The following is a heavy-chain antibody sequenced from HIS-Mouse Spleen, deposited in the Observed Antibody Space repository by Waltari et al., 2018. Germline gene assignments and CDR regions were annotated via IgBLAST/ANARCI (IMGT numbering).Heavy chain of an antibody. CDR2: ISYSGST. CDR3: AREIPYSSSWYDWYFDL. J-gene: IGHJ2*01. CDR1: GGPISSSRYY. V-gene: IGHV4-39*07. D-gene: IGHD6-13*01. Sequence: QLQLQESGPGLVKPSETLSLTCTVSGGPISSSRYYWGWIRQPPGKGLEWIGSISYSGSTYYNPSLKSRVTISVDTSKNQFSLKLSSVTAADTAVYYCAREIPYSSSWYDWYFDLWGRGTLVTVSS.